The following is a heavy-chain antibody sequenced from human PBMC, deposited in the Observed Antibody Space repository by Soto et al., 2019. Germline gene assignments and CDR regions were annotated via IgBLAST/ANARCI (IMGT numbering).Heavy chain of an antibody. CDR3: ARSLVSYYYFWSGYYPYGMAV. J-gene: IGHJ6*02. D-gene: IGHD3-3*01. CDR2: MYWDDDK. V-gene: IGHV2-5*08. Sequence: VRWIRQPPGKTLEWLALMYWDDDKRYSPSLKNRLTITKDTSKNQVVLTMTNVDPVDTATYYCARSLVSYYYFWSGYYPYGMAVWGQGTTVPVSS.